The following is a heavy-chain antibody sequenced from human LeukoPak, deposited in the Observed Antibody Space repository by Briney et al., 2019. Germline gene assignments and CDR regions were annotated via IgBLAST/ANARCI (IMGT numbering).Heavy chain of an antibody. CDR3: AKEIVGAPTPGAY. D-gene: IGHD1-26*01. CDR2: VHKSGST. Sequence: SETLSLTCAVSTDSITSNWWSWVRQPPGKGLEWIGEVHKSGSTNYYPSLQSRVTISIDKSKNQIALELTSVTAADTAVYYCAKEIVGAPTPGAYWGQGILVAVSS. V-gene: IGHV4-4*02. J-gene: IGHJ4*02. CDR1: TDSITSNW.